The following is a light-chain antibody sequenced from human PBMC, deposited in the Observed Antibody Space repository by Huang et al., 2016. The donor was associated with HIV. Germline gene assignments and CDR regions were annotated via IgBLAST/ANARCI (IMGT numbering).Light chain of an antibody. J-gene: IGKJ5*01. Sequence: ETVLTQSPATLSLSPGEGATLSCRASQSVKSYLAWYQQKPGQTPRLPIYDAYNRANDRPARYSDRGSETDFTLTISSREPEGYAGYYCQQRKYWPRITFGQGKRLGI. CDR3: QQRKYWPRIT. V-gene: IGKV3-11*01. CDR1: QSVKSY. CDR2: DAY.